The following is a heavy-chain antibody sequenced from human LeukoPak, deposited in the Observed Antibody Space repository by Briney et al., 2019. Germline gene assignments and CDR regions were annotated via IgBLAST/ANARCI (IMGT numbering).Heavy chain of an antibody. J-gene: IGHJ4*02. CDR3: ARGRWLVNY. D-gene: IGHD6-19*01. V-gene: IGHV4-59*01. CDR1: GGSISDYY. CDR2: IYYNEST. Sequence: PSETLSLTCTVSGGSISDYYWSWIRQPPGKGLEWIGYIYYNESTNYNPSVKSRVTISADTSKNQFSLKLRSVTAADTAVYYCARGRWLVNYWGQGTLVTVSS.